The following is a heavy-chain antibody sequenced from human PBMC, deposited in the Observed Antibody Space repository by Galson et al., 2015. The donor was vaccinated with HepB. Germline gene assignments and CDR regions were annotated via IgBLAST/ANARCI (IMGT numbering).Heavy chain of an antibody. CDR2: ISFDGTNK. V-gene: IGHV3-30-3*01. D-gene: IGHD2-2*01. Sequence: SLRLSCAASGFTFRNFGMHWVRQAPGKGLECVTLISFDGTNKYYADSVKGRFTISRDNSKNMLFLQMNSLRVEDTAVYFCARDEVVPTTINYWGQGTLVTVSS. CDR3: ARDEVVPTTINY. J-gene: IGHJ4*02. CDR1: GFTFRNFG.